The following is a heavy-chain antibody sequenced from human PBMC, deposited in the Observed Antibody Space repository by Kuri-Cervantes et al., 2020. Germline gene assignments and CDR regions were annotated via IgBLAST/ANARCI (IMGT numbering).Heavy chain of an antibody. V-gene: IGHV3-48*01. CDR3: ARGQQLFDY. D-gene: IGHD5-24*01. CDR2: ISSSSTI. CDR1: GFTFSSYS. Sequence: GESLKISCAASGFTFSSYSMNWVRQAPGKGLEWVSYISSSSTIYYADSVKGRFTISRDNAKNSLYLQMSNLRVEDTAIYYCARGQQLFDYWGQGTLVTVSS. J-gene: IGHJ4*02.